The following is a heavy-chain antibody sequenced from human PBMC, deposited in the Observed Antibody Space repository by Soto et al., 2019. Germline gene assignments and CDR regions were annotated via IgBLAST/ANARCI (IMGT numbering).Heavy chain of an antibody. Sequence: QVQLVESGGGVVQPGRSLRLSCAASGFTFSNYGMHWVRQAPGKGLEWVAVISYDGSDKYYADSVKGRFTISRDNSKNTVYLQMNSLRPEDTAVYYCAKDPRGYSPTDLGDYLDYWGQGTLVTVSS. CDR1: GFTFSNYG. J-gene: IGHJ4*02. CDR3: AKDPRGYSPTDLGDYLDY. V-gene: IGHV3-30*18. CDR2: ISYDGSDK. D-gene: IGHD5-12*01.